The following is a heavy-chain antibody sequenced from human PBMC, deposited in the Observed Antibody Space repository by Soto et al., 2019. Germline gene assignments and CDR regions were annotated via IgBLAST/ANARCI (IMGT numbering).Heavy chain of an antibody. Sequence: PGGSLRLSCAASGFTFSNAWMNWVRQAPGKGLEWVGRIKSKTDGGTTDYAAPVKGRFTISRDDSKNTLYLQMNSLKTEDTAVYYCTTTYCSGGSCYSAGDAFDIWGHGTMVTVS. D-gene: IGHD2-15*01. CDR1: GFTFSNAW. J-gene: IGHJ3*02. V-gene: IGHV3-15*07. CDR3: TTTYCSGGSCYSAGDAFDI. CDR2: IKSKTDGGTT.